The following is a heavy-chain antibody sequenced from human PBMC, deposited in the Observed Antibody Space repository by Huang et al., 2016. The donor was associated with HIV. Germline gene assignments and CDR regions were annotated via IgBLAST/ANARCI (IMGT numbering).Heavy chain of an antibody. V-gene: IGHV4-39*01. CDR3: ARHERWAMVRGVPQCGFDY. J-gene: IGHJ4*02. D-gene: IGHD3-10*01. Sequence: QLQLQESGPGLVKTSETLSITCTVSGGSIRSSSYYWGWFSQPPGKGLEWIGTIDYIGMTYYNPDLKVRVTISVDTSKNQFSLKLSSVTAADTAVYYCARHERWAMVRGVPQCGFDYWGQGTLVTVSS. CDR2: IDYIGMT. CDR1: GGSIRSSSYY.